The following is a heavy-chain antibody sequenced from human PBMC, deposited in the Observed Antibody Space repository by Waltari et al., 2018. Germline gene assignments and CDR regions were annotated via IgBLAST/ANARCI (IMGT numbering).Heavy chain of an antibody. Sequence: QVQLVQSGAEVKKPGSSVKVSCKASGGTFSSYAISWLRPAPGQGLEWMGGIIPIFGTANYAQKFQGRVTITADESTSTAYMELSSLRSEDTAVYYCARGNIAAAGTSGRYSGMDVWGQGTTVTVSS. V-gene: IGHV1-69*12. CDR1: GGTFSSYA. CDR2: IIPIFGTA. D-gene: IGHD6-13*01. CDR3: ARGNIAAAGTSGRYSGMDV. J-gene: IGHJ6*02.